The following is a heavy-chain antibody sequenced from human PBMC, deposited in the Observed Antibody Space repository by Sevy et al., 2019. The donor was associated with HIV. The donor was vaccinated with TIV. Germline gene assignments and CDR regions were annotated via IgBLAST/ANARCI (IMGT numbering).Heavy chain of an antibody. J-gene: IGHJ4*02. CDR3: VKEVSQYSYSDY. CDR1: GFTFSNYA. D-gene: IGHD5-18*01. V-gene: IGHV3-23*01. CDR2: ISGSADAT. Sequence: GGSLRLSCAASGFTFSNYAMSWVRQTPGKGLEWVSAISGSADATYYTDSVNGRFTISRDNSKNPVYLQMNSLRAEDTAVYYCVKEVSQYSYSDYWGQGTLVTVSS.